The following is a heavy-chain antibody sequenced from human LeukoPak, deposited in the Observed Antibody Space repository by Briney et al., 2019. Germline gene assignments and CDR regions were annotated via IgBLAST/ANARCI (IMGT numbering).Heavy chain of an antibody. CDR3: AREDYYDSSGYYPY. V-gene: IGHV3-53*01. D-gene: IGHD3-22*01. J-gene: IGHJ4*02. CDR1: GFSFSNYW. CDR2: IYSGGST. Sequence: PGGSLRLSCAASGFSFSNYWMSWVRQAPGKGLEWVSVIYSGGSTYYADSVKGRFTISRDNSKNTLYLQMNSLRAEDTAVYYCAREDYYDSSGYYPYWGQGTLVTVSS.